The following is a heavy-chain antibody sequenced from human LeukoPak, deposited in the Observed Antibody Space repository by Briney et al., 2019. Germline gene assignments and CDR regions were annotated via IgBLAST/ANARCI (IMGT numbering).Heavy chain of an antibody. CDR3: ARDQGYFGGFDY. V-gene: IGHV3-30*01. D-gene: IGHD1-26*01. CDR2: ISYDGNNK. J-gene: IGHJ4*02. CDR1: GFTFETYA. Sequence: GGSLRLSCAASGFTFETYAMHWVRQAPGKGLEWLAVISYDGNNKYNADSVKGRFTISRDNSKNTLYLQINSLRVEDTAMYYCARDQGYFGGFDYWGQGTLVTVSS.